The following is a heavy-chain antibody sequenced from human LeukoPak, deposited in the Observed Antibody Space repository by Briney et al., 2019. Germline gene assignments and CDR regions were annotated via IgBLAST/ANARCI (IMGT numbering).Heavy chain of an antibody. Sequence: ASVKVSCKASGYTFTSYYMHWVRQAPGQGLEWMGIINPSGGSTSYAQKFQGRGTMTRDTSTSTVYMELSSLRSEDTAVYYCAREDCSGGSCYFRYFDYWGQGTLVTVSS. CDR1: GYTFTSYY. CDR3: AREDCSGGSCYFRYFDY. V-gene: IGHV1-46*03. CDR2: INPSGGST. J-gene: IGHJ4*02. D-gene: IGHD2-15*01.